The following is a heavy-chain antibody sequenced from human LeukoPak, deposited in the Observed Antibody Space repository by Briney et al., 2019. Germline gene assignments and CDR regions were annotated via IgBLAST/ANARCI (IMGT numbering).Heavy chain of an antibody. CDR1: GFTLSNYN. CDR3: AREGRGVGAFDI. Sequence: GGSLRLSCVASGFTLSNYNMNWVRQAPGKGLEWVSYISSSGTTIYYADSVKGRFTISRNNAKNSLYLQMNSLRAEDTAVYYCAREGRGVGAFDIWGQGTMVTVSS. V-gene: IGHV3-48*03. D-gene: IGHD5-24*01. J-gene: IGHJ3*02. CDR2: ISSSGTTI.